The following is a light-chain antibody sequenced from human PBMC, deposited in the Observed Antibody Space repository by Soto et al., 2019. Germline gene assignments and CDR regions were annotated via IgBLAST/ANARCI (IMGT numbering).Light chain of an antibody. CDR3: QQYNSHSPLT. J-gene: IGKJ4*01. V-gene: IGKV1-5*03. CDR2: KAS. Sequence: DIQMTQSPSTLSASVGDRVIITCRASQSINNWLAWYQQKPGKAPKLLIYKASSLETGVPSRFSGSGSGTEFTLTIRSLQPDDFATYYCQQYNSHSPLTFGGGTKVDIK. CDR1: QSINNW.